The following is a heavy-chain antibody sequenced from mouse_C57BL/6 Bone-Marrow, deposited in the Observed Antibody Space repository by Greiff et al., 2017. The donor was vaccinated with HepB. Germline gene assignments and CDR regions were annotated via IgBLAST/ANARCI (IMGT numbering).Heavy chain of an antibody. V-gene: IGHV8-8*01. CDR2: IWWDDDK. CDR1: GFSLSTFGMG. J-gene: IGHJ3*01. CDR3: ARPHYYGSSAWFAY. Sequence: QVTLKVSGPGILQPSQTLSLTCSFSGFSLSTFGMGVGWIRQPSGKGLEWLAHIWWDDDKYYNPALKSRLTISKDTSKNQVFLQIANVDTADTATYYCARPHYYGSSAWFAYWGQGTLVTVSA. D-gene: IGHD1-1*01.